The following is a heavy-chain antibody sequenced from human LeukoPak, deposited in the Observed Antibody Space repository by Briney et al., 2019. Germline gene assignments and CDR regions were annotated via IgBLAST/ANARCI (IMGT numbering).Heavy chain of an antibody. CDR3: ARGDLWLGH. Sequence: PGGALILSCATPGFIFSSYWMCWVRQAPGKGLEWVANIKSDGSEEYYGDSVKGRFTISRDNANNSRYQQMNILRVEDTAVYYCARGDLWLGHWGQGSLVTVST. J-gene: IGHJ4*02. CDR2: IKSDGSEE. V-gene: IGHV3-7*01. D-gene: IGHD3-10*01. CDR1: GFIFSSYW.